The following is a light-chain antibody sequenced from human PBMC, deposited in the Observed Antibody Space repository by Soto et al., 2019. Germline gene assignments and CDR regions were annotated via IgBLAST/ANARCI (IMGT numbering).Light chain of an antibody. CDR3: QQYNDWPGT. Sequence: EIVLTQSPATLSVSPGERATLSCRASQSVSSYLAWYQQIPGQAPRLLIYGASTRATGIPGRFSGSGSGTDFTLTISSLQSEDFAVYYCQQYNDWPGTFGQGTKVEIK. CDR1: QSVSSY. V-gene: IGKV3-15*01. CDR2: GAS. J-gene: IGKJ1*01.